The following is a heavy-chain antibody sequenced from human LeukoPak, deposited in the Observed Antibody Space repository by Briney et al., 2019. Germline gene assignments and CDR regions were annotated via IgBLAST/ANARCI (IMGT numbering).Heavy chain of an antibody. V-gene: IGHV1-18*01. CDR3: ARSDSSSSDAFDI. CDR2: ISAYNGNT. Sequence: ASVKVSCKASGGTFSSYAISWVRQAPGQGLEWMGWISAYNGNTNYAQKLQGRVTMTTDTSTSTAYMELRSLRSDDTAVYYCARSDSSSSDAFDIWGQGTMVTVSS. D-gene: IGHD6-6*01. J-gene: IGHJ3*02. CDR1: GGTFSSYA.